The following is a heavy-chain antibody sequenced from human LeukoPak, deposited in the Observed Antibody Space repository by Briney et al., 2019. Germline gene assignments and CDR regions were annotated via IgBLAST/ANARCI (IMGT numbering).Heavy chain of an antibody. D-gene: IGHD3-10*01. CDR1: GFTFSSYA. CDR3: ASVVASAGSYHLYLSYLDY. J-gene: IGHJ4*02. CDR2: ISGSGGST. Sequence: GGSLRLSCAASGFTFSSYAMSWVRQAPGKGLEWVSAISGSGGSTYYADSVKGRFTISRDNSKNTLYLQMNSLRAEDTAVYYCASVVASAGSYHLYLSYLDYWGQGTLVTVSS. V-gene: IGHV3-23*01.